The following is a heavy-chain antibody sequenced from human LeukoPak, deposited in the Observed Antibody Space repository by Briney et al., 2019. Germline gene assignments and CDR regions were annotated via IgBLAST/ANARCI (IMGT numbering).Heavy chain of an antibody. Sequence: ASVKVACKASGYTFTGYYMHWVRQAPGQGLEWMGWINPNSGGTNYAQKFQGRVTMTRDTSISTAYMELSRLGSDDTAVYYCARVLWFGELYSNWFDPWGQGTLVTVSS. J-gene: IGHJ5*02. CDR1: GYTFTGYY. CDR3: ARVLWFGELYSNWFDP. D-gene: IGHD3-10*01. V-gene: IGHV1-2*02. CDR2: INPNSGGT.